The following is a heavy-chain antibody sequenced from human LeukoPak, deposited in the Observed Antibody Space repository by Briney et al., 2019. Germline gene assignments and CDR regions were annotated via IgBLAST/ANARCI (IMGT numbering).Heavy chain of an antibody. V-gene: IGHV3-30*18. Sequence: GGSLRLSCAASGFTFSSYGMHWVRRAPGKGLEWVAVISYDGSNKYYADSVKGRFTISKDNSKNPLYLQMNSLRPEHKAVYYCAKRPTPANHYHFWRGYYARNWFDPWGQGTLVTVSS. CDR3: AKRPTPANHYHFWRGYYARNWFDP. D-gene: IGHD3-3*01. J-gene: IGHJ5*02. CDR1: GFTFSSYG. CDR2: ISYDGSNK.